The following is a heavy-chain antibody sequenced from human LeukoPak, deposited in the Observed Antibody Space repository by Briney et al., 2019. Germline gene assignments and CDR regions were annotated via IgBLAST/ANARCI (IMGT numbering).Heavy chain of an antibody. Sequence: ASVKVSCKASGYTFTSYGISWVRQAPGQGLEWMGWISAYNGNTNYAQKLQGRVTMTTDTSTSTACMELRSLRSDDTAVYYCASSGLLAATYGFDPWGQGTLVTVSS. CDR1: GYTFTSYG. CDR2: ISAYNGNT. D-gene: IGHD2-15*01. V-gene: IGHV1-18*01. CDR3: ASSGLLAATYGFDP. J-gene: IGHJ5*02.